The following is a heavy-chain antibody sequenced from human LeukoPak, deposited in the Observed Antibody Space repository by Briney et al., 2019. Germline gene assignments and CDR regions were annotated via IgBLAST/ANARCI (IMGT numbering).Heavy chain of an antibody. Sequence: SETLSLTCAVYGGSFSGYYWSWIRQPPGKGLEWIGEINHSGSTNYNPSLKSRVTISVDTSKNQVSLKLSSVTAADTAVYYCARAVGGVMGYFDYWGQGTLVTVSS. J-gene: IGHJ4*02. CDR3: ARAVGGVMGYFDY. CDR1: GGSFSGYY. CDR2: INHSGST. D-gene: IGHD3-16*01. V-gene: IGHV4-34*01.